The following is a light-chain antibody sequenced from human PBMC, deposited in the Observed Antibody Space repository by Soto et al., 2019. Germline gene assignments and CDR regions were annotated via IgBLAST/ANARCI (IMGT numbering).Light chain of an antibody. CDR1: SSNIGNNY. J-gene: IGLJ1*01. CDR3: GTWDSSLTAYV. V-gene: IGLV1-51*01. CDR2: DNN. Sequence: SVLTQPPSVSAAPGQEVTISCSGSSSNIGNNYVSWYQQLPGTAPKLLIFDNNQRPSGIPDRFSGSKSGTSATLGITGLQTGDEADYYCGTWDSSLTAYVFGPGTKVTVL.